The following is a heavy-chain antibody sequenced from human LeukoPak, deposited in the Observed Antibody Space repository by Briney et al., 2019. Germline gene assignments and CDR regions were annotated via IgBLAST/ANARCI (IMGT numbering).Heavy chain of an antibody. CDR3: AKSINYYYGMDV. Sequence: GGSLRLSCAASGFTFSSYAMNWVRQAPGKGLEWVSAISGGGGSTYYTDSVKGRFTISRDNSKSTLYLQMNSLRAEDTAVYYCAKSINYYYGMDVWGQGTTVTVSS. J-gene: IGHJ6*02. CDR1: GFTFSSYA. D-gene: IGHD5-12*01. CDR2: ISGGGGST. V-gene: IGHV3-23*01.